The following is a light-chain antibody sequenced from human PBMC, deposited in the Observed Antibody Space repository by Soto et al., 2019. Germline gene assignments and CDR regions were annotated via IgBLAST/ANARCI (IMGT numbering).Light chain of an antibody. V-gene: IGLV2-14*01. CDR2: EVT. CDR1: SSDIGGYNF. J-gene: IGLJ1*01. CDR3: AAWDDSLNGYV. Sequence: QSVLTQPASVSGSPGQSITIACTGTSSDIGGYNFVSWYQQHPGNAPKLLIYEVTNRPSGISNRFSASKSGNTASLTISGLQPEDEADYYCAAWDDSLNGYVFGTGTKVTVL.